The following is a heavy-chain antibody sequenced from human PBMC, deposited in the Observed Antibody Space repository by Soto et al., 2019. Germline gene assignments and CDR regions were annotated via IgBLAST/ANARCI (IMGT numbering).Heavy chain of an antibody. CDR3: ERIQKEGSLAWLLGGGMDV. D-gene: IGHD3-3*01. CDR1: GFTFSNYA. CDR2: ISGSAGST. V-gene: IGHV3-23*01. J-gene: IGHJ6*02. Sequence: PGGSLRLSCAASGFTFSNYAMTWVRQAPGKGLEWVSTISGSAGSTYYADSVKGRFTISRDNSQNTLYLQMNSLRAEDTALYYCERIQKEGSLAWLLGGGMDVWGQGTTVTVSS.